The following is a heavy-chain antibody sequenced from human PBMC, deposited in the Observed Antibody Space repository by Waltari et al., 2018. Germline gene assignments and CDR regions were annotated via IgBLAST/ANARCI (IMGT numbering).Heavy chain of an antibody. D-gene: IGHD3-3*01. V-gene: IGHV4-39*01. CDR3: ARLLRFTAWFDP. CDR2: IYYSGST. J-gene: IGHJ5*02. CDR1: GGSISNNNYY. Sequence: QLQLHASGPGLVQPSETLSLTCNVSGGSISNNNYYWAWIRQPPGKGLEWIGSIYYSGSTDYNPSLRSRLTISVDTSKNQFSRKLNSVTAADSAVYYCARLLRFTAWFDPWGQGTLVTVSS.